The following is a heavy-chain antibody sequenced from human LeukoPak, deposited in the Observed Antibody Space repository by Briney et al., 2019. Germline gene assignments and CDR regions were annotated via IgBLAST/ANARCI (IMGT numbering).Heavy chain of an antibody. Sequence: GESLKISCKGSGYSFTSYWIGWVRQMPGKGLEWMGIIYPGDSDTRYSPSFQGQVTISADKSISTAYLQWSSLKASDTAMYYCARRDYGDCHHSKYNWFDPWGQGTLVTVSS. D-gene: IGHD4-17*01. CDR1: GYSFTSYW. CDR3: ARRDYGDCHHSKYNWFDP. V-gene: IGHV5-51*01. CDR2: IYPGDSDT. J-gene: IGHJ5*02.